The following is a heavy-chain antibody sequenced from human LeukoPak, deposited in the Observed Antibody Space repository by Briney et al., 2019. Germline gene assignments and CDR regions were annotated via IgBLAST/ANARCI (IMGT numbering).Heavy chain of an antibody. CDR2: ISSSSSYI. V-gene: IGHV3-21*01. D-gene: IGHD2-2*01. CDR3: ARRYCSSTSCVNWFDS. CDR1: GFTFSSYG. J-gene: IGHJ5*01. Sequence: KTGGSLRLSCAASGFTFSSYGMNWVRQAPGKGLEWVSSISSSSSYIYYADSVKGRFTISRDNAKNSLYLQMNSLRADDTAVYYCARRYCSSTSCVNWFDSWGQGTLVTVSS.